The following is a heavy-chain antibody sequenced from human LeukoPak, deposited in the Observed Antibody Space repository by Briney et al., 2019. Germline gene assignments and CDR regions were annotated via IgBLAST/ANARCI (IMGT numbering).Heavy chain of an antibody. D-gene: IGHD2-8*01. CDR3: AREQWSRLD. Sequence: PGGSLRLSCAASGFTFSSNGMDWVRQAPGKGLEWVANIREDGIEKYYVDSVRGRFTISRDNAWNLVYLQMNSLRPEDTAIYYCAREQWSRLDWGQGTLVTVSS. CDR1: GFTFSSNG. J-gene: IGHJ4*02. CDR2: IREDGIEK. V-gene: IGHV3-7*01.